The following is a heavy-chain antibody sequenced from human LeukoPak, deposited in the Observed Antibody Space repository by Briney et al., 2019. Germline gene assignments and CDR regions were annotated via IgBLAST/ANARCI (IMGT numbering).Heavy chain of an antibody. CDR2: ISWNSASM. CDR1: GFTFDGYA. J-gene: IGHJ4*02. CDR3: AKGVTIDYYDKDGYFDY. V-gene: IGHV3-9*01. Sequence: GGSLRLSCAASGFTFDGYAMHWVRQVPGKGLEWVSGISWNSASMGYADSVKGRFTISRDNAENSLYLQMNSLRAEDTALYYCAKGVTIDYYDKDGYFDYWGQGTLVTVSS. D-gene: IGHD3-22*01.